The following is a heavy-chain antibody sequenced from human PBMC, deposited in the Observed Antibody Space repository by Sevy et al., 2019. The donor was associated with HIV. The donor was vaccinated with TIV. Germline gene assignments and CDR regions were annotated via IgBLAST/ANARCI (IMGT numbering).Heavy chain of an antibody. V-gene: IGHV3-15*01. Sequence: GGSLRLSCAASGFSFSNAWMSWVRQSPGKGLEWVGRIRSKAGGGTTDYATIVKGKFTISRDDSRGILYLQLNSLETEDTAVYYCTTDHRRDGIVVVPFEYWGQGTLVTVSS. CDR3: TTDHRRDGIVVVPFEY. CDR1: GFSFSNAW. CDR2: IRSKAGGGTT. J-gene: IGHJ4*02. D-gene: IGHD2-15*01.